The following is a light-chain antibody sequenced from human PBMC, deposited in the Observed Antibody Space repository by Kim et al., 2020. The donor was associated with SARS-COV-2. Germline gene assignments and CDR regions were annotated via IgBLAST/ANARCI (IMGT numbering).Light chain of an antibody. CDR1: QGIKNN. J-gene: IGKJ1*01. CDR2: DAS. Sequence: ASVEDRVNINCRASQGIKNNLGGYQQKPGKAPKRLIYDASSLQSGVPSRFSGSGSGTEFSLTISSLQPEDFATYFCLQFNSDPWTFGQGTKVDIK. V-gene: IGKV1-17*01. CDR3: LQFNSDPWT.